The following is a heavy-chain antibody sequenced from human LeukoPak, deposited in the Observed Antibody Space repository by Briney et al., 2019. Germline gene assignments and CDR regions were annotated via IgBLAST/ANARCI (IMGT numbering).Heavy chain of an antibody. V-gene: IGHV3-74*01. CDR2: IKYDESIT. J-gene: IGHJ4*02. CDR3: AKLLKSGSPYFDS. Sequence: PGGSLRLSCAASGFTFSSYWMHWVRQAPGKGLVWVSRIKYDESITNYADSVKGRFTISRDNGKNTLYLQMNSLRAEDTAVYYCAKLLKSGSPYFDSWGQGTLATVSS. D-gene: IGHD3-10*01. CDR1: GFTFSSYW.